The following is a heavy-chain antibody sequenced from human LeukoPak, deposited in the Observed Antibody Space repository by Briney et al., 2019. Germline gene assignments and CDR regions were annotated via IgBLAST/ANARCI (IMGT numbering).Heavy chain of an antibody. CDR2: LYSGGSS. D-gene: IGHD2-21*02. CDR3: ARDAERIRTADGFDV. J-gene: IGHJ3*01. V-gene: IGHV3-66*01. Sequence: GGSLRLSCAASGFTVSANYMSWVRQAPGKGLEWVSILYSGGSSYSADSVKGRFTISRDSSKNTIYLQMNSLRAEDTAVYYCARDAERIRTADGFDVWGQGTMVTVSS. CDR1: GFTVSANY.